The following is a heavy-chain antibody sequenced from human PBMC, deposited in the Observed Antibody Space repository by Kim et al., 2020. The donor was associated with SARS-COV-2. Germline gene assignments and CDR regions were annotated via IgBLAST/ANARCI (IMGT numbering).Heavy chain of an antibody. CDR1: GGSISSGDYY. CDR3: ARVRFSITIFGVVTRLFYS. V-gene: IGHV4-30-4*01. Sequence: SETLSLTCTASGGSISSGDYYWSWIRQPPGKGLEWIGYIYHSGSTYYNPSLKSRVTISVDTSKNQFSLKLSSVTAADTAVYYCARVRFSITIFGVVTRLFYSWGQGTLCTVSS. D-gene: IGHD3-3*01. J-gene: IGHJ4*02. CDR2: IYHSGST.